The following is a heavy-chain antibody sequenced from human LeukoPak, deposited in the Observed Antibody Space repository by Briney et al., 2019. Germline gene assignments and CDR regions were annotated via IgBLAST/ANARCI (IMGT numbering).Heavy chain of an antibody. J-gene: IGHJ4*02. D-gene: IGHD2-2*01. CDR3: ARDIVPPGIFWEF. Sequence: GGSLRLSCAASGFTFSSYAMNWVRQAPGRWLEWVSSISSGSKIQYADSVKGRFTISRDNARNSLYLQMNSLRAEDTAVYYCARDIVPPGIFWEFWGQGSLVTVSS. CDR2: ISSGSKI. CDR1: GFTFSSYA. V-gene: IGHV3-21*04.